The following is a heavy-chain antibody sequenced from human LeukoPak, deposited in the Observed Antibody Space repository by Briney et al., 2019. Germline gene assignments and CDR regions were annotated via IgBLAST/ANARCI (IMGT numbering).Heavy chain of an antibody. Sequence: ASVKVSCKASGYTFTSYGISWVRQAPGQGLEWMGRISAYNGNTNYAQKLQGRVTMTTDTSTSTAYMELRSLRSDDTAVYYCARDPIGGIVVRMDVWGQGTTVTVSS. J-gene: IGHJ6*02. CDR1: GYTFTSYG. V-gene: IGHV1-18*01. CDR2: ISAYNGNT. D-gene: IGHD2-15*01. CDR3: ARDPIGGIVVRMDV.